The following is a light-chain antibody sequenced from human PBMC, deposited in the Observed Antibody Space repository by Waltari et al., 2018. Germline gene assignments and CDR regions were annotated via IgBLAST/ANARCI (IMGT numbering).Light chain of an antibody. V-gene: IGKV3-15*01. Sequence: EIVMTQSPATLSVSPGERATLSCKARQRVTTNLAWYQQKPGQAPRLLIYCASTRVTGIPAKFSGSGSGTEFTLTISGTQSGDFAIYYCQQYNNWPPLFTFVPGTRVDFK. J-gene: IGKJ3*01. CDR3: QQYNNWPPLFT. CDR1: QRVTTN. CDR2: CAS.